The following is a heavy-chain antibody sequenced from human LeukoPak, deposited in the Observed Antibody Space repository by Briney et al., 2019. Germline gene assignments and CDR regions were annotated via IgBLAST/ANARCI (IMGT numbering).Heavy chain of an antibody. CDR3: VKSLVAAGNVFHI. Sequence: GGSLRLSCAASGFTFSSYAMHWVRQAPGKGLEWVAVISYDGSNKYYADSVKGRFTIPRDNSKNTLYLQMNSLRAEDTAVYHCVKSLVAAGNVFHIWGQGTMVTVSS. CDR2: ISYDGSNK. CDR1: GFTFSSYA. V-gene: IGHV3-30-3*01. J-gene: IGHJ3*02. D-gene: IGHD6-13*01.